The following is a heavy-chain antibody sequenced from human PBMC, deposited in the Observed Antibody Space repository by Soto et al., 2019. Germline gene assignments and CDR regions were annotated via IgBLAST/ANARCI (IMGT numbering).Heavy chain of an antibody. D-gene: IGHD4-17*01. CDR1: GGSISSYY. CDR2: IYYSGST. CDR3: ARRYGPGFDY. V-gene: IGHV4-59*08. Sequence: SETLSLTCTVSGGSISSYYWSWIRQPPGKGLEWIGYIYYSGSTNYNPSLKSRVTISVDTSKNQFSLKLSSVTAADTAVYYCARRYGPGFDYWGQGTLVTSPQ. J-gene: IGHJ4*02.